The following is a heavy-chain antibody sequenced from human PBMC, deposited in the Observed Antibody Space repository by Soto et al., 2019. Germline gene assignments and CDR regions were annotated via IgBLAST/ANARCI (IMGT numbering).Heavy chain of an antibody. V-gene: IGHV4-59*08. J-gene: IGHJ3*02. D-gene: IGHD5-18*01. CDR3: ARLRRGRYSYGPTGDAFDI. Sequence: PSETLSLTCTVSGGSISSYYWSWIRQPPGKGLEWIGYIYYSGSTNYNPSLKSRVTISVDTSKNQFSLKLSSVTAADTAVYYCARLRRGRYSYGPTGDAFDIWGQGPMVTVSS. CDR2: IYYSGST. CDR1: GGSISSYY.